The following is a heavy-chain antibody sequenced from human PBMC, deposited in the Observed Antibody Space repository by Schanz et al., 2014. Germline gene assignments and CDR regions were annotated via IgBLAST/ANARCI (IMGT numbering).Heavy chain of an antibody. D-gene: IGHD3-10*01. CDR2: INPSGGST. V-gene: IGHV1-46*01. J-gene: IGHJ6*02. Sequence: QVQLVQSGAEVKKPGASVKVSCKASGYTFTSYDINWVRQATGQGLEWMGIINPSGGSTSYAQKFQGRVTMTTDTSTSTAYMELRSLISDDTAVYYCVRDAGWAFGDYHGMDVWGQGTSVTVSS. CDR3: VRDAGWAFGDYHGMDV. CDR1: GYTFTSYD.